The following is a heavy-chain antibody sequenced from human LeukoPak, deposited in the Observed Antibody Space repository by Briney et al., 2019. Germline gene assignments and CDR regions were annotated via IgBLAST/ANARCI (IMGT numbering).Heavy chain of an antibody. CDR3: ARCADGYNXFDX. J-gene: IGHJ4*02. V-gene: IGHV3-74*01. CDR2: INSDGSST. CDR1: GFTFSSYW. D-gene: IGHD5-24*01. Sequence: GGSLRLSCAASGFTFSSYWMHWARQAPGKGLVWVSRINSDGSSTSYADSVKGRFTISRDNAKNTLYLQMNSLRAEDTAVYYCARCADGYNXFDXXGQGTLVTVXX.